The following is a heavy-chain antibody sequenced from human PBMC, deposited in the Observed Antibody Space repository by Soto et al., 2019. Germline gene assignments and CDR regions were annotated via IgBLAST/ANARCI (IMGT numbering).Heavy chain of an antibody. Sequence: GEALNISCRGSGYNFTTYWIAWVRQFPGKGLEWMVIIWPSDSDTRYSLSFQGQGTISADKSISTAYLQWSSLKASDTAMYYCARHGSRGGSSYSGWFDPWGQGTLVTVSS. CDR2: IWPSDSDT. V-gene: IGHV5-51*01. D-gene: IGHD2-15*01. CDR3: ARHGSRGGSSYSGWFDP. J-gene: IGHJ5*02. CDR1: GYNFTTYW.